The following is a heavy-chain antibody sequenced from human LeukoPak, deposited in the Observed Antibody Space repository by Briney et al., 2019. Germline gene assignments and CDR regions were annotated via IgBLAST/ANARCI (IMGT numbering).Heavy chain of an antibody. CDR1: GFTFSSYG. Sequence: GGSLRLSCAASGFTFSSYGMSWVRQAPGKGLEWVANIKQDGSEKYYVDSVKGRFTISRDNAKNSLYLQMNSLRAEDTAVYYCARVDGSGSYYKSYYYYYMDVWGKGTTVTVSS. V-gene: IGHV3-7*01. CDR3: ARVDGSGSYYKSYYYYYMDV. CDR2: IKQDGSEK. J-gene: IGHJ6*03. D-gene: IGHD3-10*01.